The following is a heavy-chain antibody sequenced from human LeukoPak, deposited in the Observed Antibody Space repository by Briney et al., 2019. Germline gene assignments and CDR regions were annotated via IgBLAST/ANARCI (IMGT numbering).Heavy chain of an antibody. Sequence: SETLSLTCAVYGGSFSGYYWTWIRQPPGKGLEWIGEINHSGNTNYNPSLKSRVTTSVDTSKNQFSLKLTSVTAADTAVYYCARGYRRYTYVSGLAFDIWGQGTMVTVSS. J-gene: IGHJ3*02. CDR3: ARGYRRYTYVSGLAFDI. CDR1: GGSFSGYY. CDR2: INHSGNT. V-gene: IGHV4-34*01. D-gene: IGHD1-1*01.